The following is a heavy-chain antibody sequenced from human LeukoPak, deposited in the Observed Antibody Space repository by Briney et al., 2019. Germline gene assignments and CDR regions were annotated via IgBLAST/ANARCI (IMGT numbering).Heavy chain of an antibody. D-gene: IGHD3-9*01. CDR1: GFTFTSYT. V-gene: IGHV3-7*01. CDR2: IKQDGSEK. J-gene: IGHJ6*02. CDR3: ARDNQAWLSIYYYGMDV. Sequence: PGGSLRLSCAASGFTFTSYTMNWVRQAPGKGLEWVANIKQDGSEKYYVDSVKGRFTISRDNAKNSLYLQMNSLRAEDTAVYYCARDNQAWLSIYYYGMDVWGQGTTVTVSS.